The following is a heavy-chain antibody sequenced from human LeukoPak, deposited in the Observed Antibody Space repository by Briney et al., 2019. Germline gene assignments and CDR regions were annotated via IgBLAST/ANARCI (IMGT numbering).Heavy chain of an antibody. V-gene: IGHV3-53*05. CDR3: ANVAGTDEFDY. Sequence: PGGSLRLSCAASGFTVSSNYMSWVRQAPGKGLEWVSVIYSGGSTYYADSVKGRFTISRDNSKNTLYLQMSSLRAEDTAVYYCANVAGTDEFDYWGQGTLVTVSS. D-gene: IGHD6-19*01. CDR2: IYSGGST. J-gene: IGHJ4*02. CDR1: GFTVSSNY.